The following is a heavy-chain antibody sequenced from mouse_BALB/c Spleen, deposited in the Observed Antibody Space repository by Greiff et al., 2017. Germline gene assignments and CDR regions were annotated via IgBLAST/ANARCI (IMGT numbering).Heavy chain of an antibody. CDR3: ARGATATGAFDY. Sequence: EVQLQQSGPELVKPGASVKMSCKASGYTFTDYYMDWVKQSHGESFEWIGRVNPYNGGTSYNQKFKGKATLTVDKSSSTAYMELNSLTSEDSAVYYCARGATATGAFDYWGQGTTLTVSS. CDR1: GYTFTDYY. D-gene: IGHD1-2*01. J-gene: IGHJ2*01. CDR2: VNPYNGGT. V-gene: IGHV1-19*01.